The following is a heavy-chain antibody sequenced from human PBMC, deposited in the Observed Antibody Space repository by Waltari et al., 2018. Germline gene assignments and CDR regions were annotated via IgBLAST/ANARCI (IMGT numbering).Heavy chain of an antibody. D-gene: IGHD6-13*01. J-gene: IGHJ4*02. Sequence: EVQVVESGGGLVQPGGSLKLSCATSGFTFSGSTIHWVRQTSGKGLEWTGSIRSKPNNYATRYTASVEGRFTIARDDSENTAYLQMSSLMTEDTDVYYCTGGAVTGTDFWGQGTLVTVSS. V-gene: IGHV3-73*01. CDR2: IRSKPNNYAT. CDR3: TGGAVTGTDF. CDR1: GFTFSGST.